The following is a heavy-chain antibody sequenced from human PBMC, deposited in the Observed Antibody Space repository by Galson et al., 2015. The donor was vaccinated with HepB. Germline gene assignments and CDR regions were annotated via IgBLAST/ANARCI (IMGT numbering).Heavy chain of an antibody. CDR1: GFSFSDYY. J-gene: IGHJ5*01. V-gene: IGHV3-11*01. CDR2: ISSSGSTI. D-gene: IGHD2-2*02. CDR3: ARDDCTTASCYIAS. Sequence: SLRLSCAASGFSFSDYYMSWIRQAPGKGLEWVAYISSSGSTIYYGGSVKGRFTVSRDNANDSLILQMNSLRAEDTAVYFCARDDCTTASCYIASWGQGSLVTVSS.